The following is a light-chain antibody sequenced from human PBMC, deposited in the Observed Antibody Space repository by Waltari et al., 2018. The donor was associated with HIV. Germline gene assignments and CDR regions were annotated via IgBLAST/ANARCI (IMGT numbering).Light chain of an antibody. CDR3: MIWYGNIWV. CDR2: YKSESDK. CDR1: SGVNVQNYS. J-gene: IGLJ3*02. V-gene: IGLV5-45*03. Sequence: QAVLTQPFSLSASPGASASLSCTLRSGVNVQNYSIYWYPQRPGSPPRYLLRYKSESDKELGSGIPSRFSGSTDVPANAGNLVISGLQSEDEADYYCMIWYGNIWVFGGGTKLTV.